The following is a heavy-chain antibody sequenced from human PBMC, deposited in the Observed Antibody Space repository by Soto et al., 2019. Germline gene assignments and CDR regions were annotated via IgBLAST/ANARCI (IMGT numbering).Heavy chain of an antibody. Sequence: SVKVSCKASGGTFSSYAISWVRQAPGQGLEWMGGIIPIFGTANYAQKFQGRVTITADESTSTAYMELGSLRSEDTAVYYCAREEQRYYYDSSGYFDYWGQGTLVTVSS. CDR2: IIPIFGTA. D-gene: IGHD3-22*01. J-gene: IGHJ4*02. CDR1: GGTFSSYA. CDR3: AREEQRYYYDSSGYFDY. V-gene: IGHV1-69*13.